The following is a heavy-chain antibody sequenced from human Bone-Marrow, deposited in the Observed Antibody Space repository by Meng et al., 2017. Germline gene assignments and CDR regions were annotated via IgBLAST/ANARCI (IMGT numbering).Heavy chain of an antibody. V-gene: IGHV3-13*01. CDR3: ARIPVKEREITTFGY. D-gene: IGHD3-16*01. Sequence: GESLKISCAASGFTFSSYDMHWVRQATGKGLEWVSAIGTAGDTYYPGSVKGRFTISRDNAKNSLFLQMSSLRAEDTALYYCARIPVKEREITTFGYWGQGKRVNGAS. CDR2: IGTAGDT. CDR1: GFTFSSYD. J-gene: IGHJ4*02.